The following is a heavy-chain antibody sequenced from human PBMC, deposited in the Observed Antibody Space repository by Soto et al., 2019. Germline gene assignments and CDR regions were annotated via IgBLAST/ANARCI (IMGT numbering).Heavy chain of an antibody. V-gene: IGHV1-69*06. J-gene: IGHJ4*02. D-gene: IGHD6-6*01. CDR2: IIPIFGPA. Sequence: QVQLVQSGSEVKKPGSSVRVSCKASGGSVSNSAISWLRQAPGQGLEWMGGIIPIFGPAIYARKFQGRFNISADKSTDTAYMELNNVRADDTAVYYCGRGSSLSKVDYWGQGTLVTVSS. CDR1: GGSVSNSA. CDR3: GRGSSLSKVDY.